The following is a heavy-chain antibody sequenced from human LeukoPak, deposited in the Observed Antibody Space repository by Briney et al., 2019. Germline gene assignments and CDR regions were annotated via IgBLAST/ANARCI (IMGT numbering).Heavy chain of an antibody. D-gene: IGHD5-18*01. V-gene: IGHV3-15*01. Sequence: GGSLRLSCAASGFTFSNAWMSWVRQAPGKGLEWVGRIKSKTDGGTTDYAAPVKGRFTISRDDSKNTLYLQMNSLKTEDTAVYYCTARLDGGYSYGPDAWGQGTLVTVSS. CDR2: IKSKTDGGTT. J-gene: IGHJ5*02. CDR3: TARLDGGYSYGPDA. CDR1: GFTFSNAW.